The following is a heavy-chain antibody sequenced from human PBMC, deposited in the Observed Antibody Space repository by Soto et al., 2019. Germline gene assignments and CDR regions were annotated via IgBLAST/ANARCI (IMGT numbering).Heavy chain of an antibody. D-gene: IGHD6-13*01. CDR3: ARGGGYTTNFDD. CDR2: IYYSGRT. J-gene: IGHJ4*02. V-gene: IGHV4-31*03. CDR1: GGSISSGGYY. Sequence: QVQLQESGPGLVKPSQTLSLTCTVSGGSISSGGYYWSWIRQHPGKGLEWIGYIYYSGRTYYNPSLKSRVTLSIDTSKNQFSLKLRSVTAADTAVYYCARGGGYTTNFDDWGQGPLVTVSA.